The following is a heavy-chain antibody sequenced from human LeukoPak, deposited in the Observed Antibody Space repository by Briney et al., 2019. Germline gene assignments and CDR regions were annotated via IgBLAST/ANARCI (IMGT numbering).Heavy chain of an antibody. CDR2: IITIFGTA. V-gene: IGHV1-69*13. CDR1: GGTFSSYA. J-gene: IGHJ4*02. CDR3: AREGGDYYDSSGYYRGLLDY. D-gene: IGHD3-22*01. Sequence: SVKVSCKASGGTFSSYAISWVRQAPGQGLEWMGGIITIFGTAKYAQKFQGRVTITADESTSTAYMELSSLRSEETAVYYCAREGGDYYDSSGYYRGLLDYWGQGTLVTVSS.